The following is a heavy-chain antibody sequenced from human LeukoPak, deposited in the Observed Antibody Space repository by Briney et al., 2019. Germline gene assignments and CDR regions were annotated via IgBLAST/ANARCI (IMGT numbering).Heavy chain of an antibody. CDR1: GYTFTSYG. Sequence: GASVKVSCKASGYTFTSYGISWVRQAPGQGLEWMGWISAYNGNTNYAQKPQGRVTMTTDTSTSTAYMELRSLRSDDTAVYYCARAGGYYDSSGYYSDYWGQGTLVTVSS. D-gene: IGHD3-22*01. J-gene: IGHJ4*02. CDR3: ARAGGYYDSSGYYSDY. V-gene: IGHV1-18*01. CDR2: ISAYNGNT.